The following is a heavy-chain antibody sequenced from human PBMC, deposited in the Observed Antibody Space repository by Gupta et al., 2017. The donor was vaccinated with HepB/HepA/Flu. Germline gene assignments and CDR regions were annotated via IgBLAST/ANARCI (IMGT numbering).Heavy chain of an antibody. D-gene: IGHD4-11*01. CDR2: MNPNSGST. J-gene: IGHJ4*02. Sequence: QVQLVQSGAEVKKPGASVKVSCKASGYTFANYDINWVRQATGQGLEWMGWMNPNSGSTGYAQKFQGRVTITMKTSITTAYMELRSLRYEDTAVYYGARVYRRWDWGQGTLVTVSS. CDR3: ARVYRRWD. V-gene: IGHV1-8*03. CDR1: GYTFANYD.